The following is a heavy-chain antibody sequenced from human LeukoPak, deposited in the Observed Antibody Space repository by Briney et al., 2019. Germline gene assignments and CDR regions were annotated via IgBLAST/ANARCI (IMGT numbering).Heavy chain of an antibody. CDR3: ARWPTGTTGIDYYYMDV. Sequence: SQTLSLTCAISGDSVSSNSAAWNWIRQSPSRGLEWLGRTYYRSKWYNDYAVSVKSRITINPDTSKNQFSLQLNSVTPEDTAVYYCARWPTGTTGIDYYYMDVWGKGTTVTVSS. V-gene: IGHV6-1*01. D-gene: IGHD1-7*01. CDR1: GDSVSSNSAA. J-gene: IGHJ6*03. CDR2: TYYRSKWYN.